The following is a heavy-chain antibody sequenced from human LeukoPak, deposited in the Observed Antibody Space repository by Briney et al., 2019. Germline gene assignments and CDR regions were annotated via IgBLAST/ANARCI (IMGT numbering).Heavy chain of an antibody. V-gene: IGHV3-48*03. CDR3: TTLTVASSFDY. Sequence: LSYAASGFAFSVYEMYWVRQAPGKGLEWVSYISSSGTTRYYADSVKGRFTISRDNAKNSLYLQMNSLRAEDTAVYYCTTLTVASSFDYWGQGTRLTVSS. J-gene: IGHJ4*02. CDR2: ISSSGTTR. CDR1: GFAFSVYE. D-gene: IGHD6-19*01.